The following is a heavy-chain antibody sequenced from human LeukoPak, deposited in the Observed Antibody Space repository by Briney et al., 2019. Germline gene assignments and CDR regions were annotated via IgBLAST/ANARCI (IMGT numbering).Heavy chain of an antibody. CDR2: IYHTGST. V-gene: IGHV4-4*02. J-gene: IGHJ4*02. Sequence: SGTLSLPCAVSGGSISSSNWRSWVRQPPGKGLEWIGEIYHTGSTNYNPYLKSRVTISVDTSKNQFSLKLSSVTAADTAVYYCARDKGGYDFDYWGQGTLVTVSS. D-gene: IGHD5-12*01. CDR1: GGSISSSNW. CDR3: ARDKGGYDFDY.